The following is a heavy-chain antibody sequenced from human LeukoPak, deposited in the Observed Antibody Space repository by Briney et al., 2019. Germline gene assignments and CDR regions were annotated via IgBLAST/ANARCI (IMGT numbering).Heavy chain of an antibody. CDR3: ARAHAAAGIDY. CDR2: MNPNSGNT. J-gene: IGHJ4*02. V-gene: IGHV1-8*03. Sequence: ASVKVSCKASGYTFTSYDINWVRQATGRGLEWMGWMNPNSGNTGYAQKFQGRVTITRNTSISTAYMELSSLRSEDTAVYYCARAHAAAGIDYWGQGTLVTVSS. D-gene: IGHD6-13*01. CDR1: GYTFTSYD.